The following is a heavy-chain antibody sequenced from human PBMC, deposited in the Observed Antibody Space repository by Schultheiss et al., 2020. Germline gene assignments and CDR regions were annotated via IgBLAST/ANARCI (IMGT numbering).Heavy chain of an antibody. CDR1: GFTFSSYG. V-gene: IGHV3-30*18. Sequence: GGSLRLSCAASGFTFSSYGMHWVRQAPGKGLEWVAVISYDGSNKYYADSVKGRFTISRDNSKNTLYLQMNSLRPDDTAVYYCAKGGDYGHYIDVWGKGTTVTVSS. CDR3: AKGGDYGHYIDV. J-gene: IGHJ6*03. D-gene: IGHD4-17*01. CDR2: ISYDGSNK.